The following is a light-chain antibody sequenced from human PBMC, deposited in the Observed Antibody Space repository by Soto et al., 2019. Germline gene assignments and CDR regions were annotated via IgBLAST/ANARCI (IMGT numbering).Light chain of an antibody. CDR3: QQSIRWPLT. CDR2: DAY. Sequence: EVVLTQSPVTLSLSPGERATLSCRASQSFRGLLAWYQQKPGQAPRLLIYDAYNRATGIPPRFSGSGSGTDFTLTISSLQSEDFAVYYCQQSIRWPLTFGGGTKVDIK. V-gene: IGKV3-11*01. CDR1: QSFRGL. J-gene: IGKJ4*01.